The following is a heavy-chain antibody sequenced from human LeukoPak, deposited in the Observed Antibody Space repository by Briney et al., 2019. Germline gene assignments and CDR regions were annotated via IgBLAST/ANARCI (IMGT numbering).Heavy chain of an antibody. CDR3: VREESGGYFDY. CDR2: IAPSVDTT. D-gene: IGHD2-8*02. J-gene: IGHJ4*02. CDR1: GFTFTNYL. V-gene: IGHV1-46*01. Sequence: GASVKVSCKSFGFTFTNYLLHWVRQAPGQGFEWVGRIAPSVDTTNYAQKFRGRVTMTRDTSTSTVYMELSSLRSDGTAIYYCVREESGGYFDYWGQGTLVTVSS.